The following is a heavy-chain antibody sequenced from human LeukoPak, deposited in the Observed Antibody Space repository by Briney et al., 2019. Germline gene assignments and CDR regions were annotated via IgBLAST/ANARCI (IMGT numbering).Heavy chain of an antibody. CDR3: AKDQGSSGWYPYFDY. D-gene: IGHD6-19*01. Sequence: PGGSLRLSCAASGFTFSSYAMSWVRQAPGKGLEWVSAISGSGGSTYYADSVKGRFTISRDNSKNTLYLQMNSLRAEDTAVYYCAKDQGSSGWYPYFDYWGQGTLVTVSS. CDR2: ISGSGGST. V-gene: IGHV3-23*01. J-gene: IGHJ4*02. CDR1: GFTFSSYA.